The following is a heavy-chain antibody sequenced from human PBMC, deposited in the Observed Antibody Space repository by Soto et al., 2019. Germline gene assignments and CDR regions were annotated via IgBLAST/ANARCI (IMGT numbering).Heavy chain of an antibody. CDR2: ISYDGSNE. CDR1: GFTFSTYG. D-gene: IGHD3-22*01. Sequence: PGGSLRLSCAASGFTFSTYGMHWVRQAPGKGLEWVAVISYDGSNEYYADSVKGRFTISRDNSKNTLYLQMNSLRAEDTAVYYCARVAYYYNSSGPLRIWGQGTMVTVSS. J-gene: IGHJ3*02. V-gene: IGHV3-30*03. CDR3: ARVAYYYNSSGPLRI.